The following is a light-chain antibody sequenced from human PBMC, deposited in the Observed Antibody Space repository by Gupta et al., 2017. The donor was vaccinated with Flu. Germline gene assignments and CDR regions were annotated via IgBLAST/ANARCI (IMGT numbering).Light chain of an antibody. CDR3: HHRSTSPT. CDR1: QSVSSY. J-gene: IGKJ4*01. V-gene: IGKV3-11*01. CDR2: AAS. Sequence: IGLTQSPATLSLSQGARATHSCRASQSVSSYLAWYQQKPGQAPRLLIYAASNSATGIADRSSGGGCAKDFTLPSSIREDEDFVVYYAHHRSTSPTFGGGTKVEIK.